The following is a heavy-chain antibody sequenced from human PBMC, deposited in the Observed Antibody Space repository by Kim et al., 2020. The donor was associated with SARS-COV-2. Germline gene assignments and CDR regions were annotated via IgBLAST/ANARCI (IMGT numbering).Heavy chain of an antibody. V-gene: IGHV3-21*01. CDR2: ISSSSSYI. D-gene: IGHD3-9*01. Sequence: GGSLRLSCAASGFTFSSYSMNWVRQAPGKGLEWVSSISSSSSYIYYADSVKGRFTISRDNAKNSLYLQMNSLRAEDTAVYYCARDGVLRYFDWPWGDYYYYGMDVWGQGTTVTVSS. J-gene: IGHJ6*02. CDR3: ARDGVLRYFDWPWGDYYYYGMDV. CDR1: GFTFSSYS.